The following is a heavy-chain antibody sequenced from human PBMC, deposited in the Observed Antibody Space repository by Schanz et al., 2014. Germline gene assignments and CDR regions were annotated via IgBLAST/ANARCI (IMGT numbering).Heavy chain of an antibody. CDR1: GGSFSGYY. D-gene: IGHD3-10*01. J-gene: IGHJ4*02. Sequence: QVQLRQWGAGLLRPSETLSLTCAVYGGSFSGYYWTWIRQPPGKRLEWIGEISHSGDTNFNPSLKSRVTISVDTSKSQFSLRMNSLTAADTAVYYCALREKPYGPFASWGQGALVTVSS. CDR3: ALREKPYGPFAS. V-gene: IGHV4-34*01. CDR2: ISHSGDT.